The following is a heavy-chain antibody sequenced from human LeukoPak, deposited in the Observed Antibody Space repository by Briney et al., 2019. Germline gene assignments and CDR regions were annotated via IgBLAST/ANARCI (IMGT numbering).Heavy chain of an antibody. CDR1: GGSISSYY. Sequence: SSETLSLTCTVSGGSISSYYWSWIRQPPGKGLEWIGYIYYSGSTNYNPSLKSRVTMSVDTSKNQFSLKLSSVTAADTAVYYCARHQRGNSDAFDIWGQGTVVTVSS. CDR2: IYYSGST. J-gene: IGHJ3*02. V-gene: IGHV4-59*01. CDR3: ARHQRGNSDAFDI. D-gene: IGHD4-23*01.